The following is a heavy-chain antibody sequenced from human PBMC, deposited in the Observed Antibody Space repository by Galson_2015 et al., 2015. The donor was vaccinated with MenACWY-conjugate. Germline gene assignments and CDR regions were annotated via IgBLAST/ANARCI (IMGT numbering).Heavy chain of an antibody. CDR2: TYYRSRWDN. CDR3: ARGVTRTSGTINWYFDF. V-gene: IGHV6-1*01. D-gene: IGHD6-13*01. CDR1: GDSVSSNSAA. J-gene: IGHJ2*01. Sequence: CAISGDSVSSNSAAWTWIRQSPSRGLEWLGRTYYRSRWDNDYAVSVKSRITINPDTSRNQLSLQLSSVTPEDTAVYYCARGVTRTSGTINWYFDFRGRGTLVTVSS.